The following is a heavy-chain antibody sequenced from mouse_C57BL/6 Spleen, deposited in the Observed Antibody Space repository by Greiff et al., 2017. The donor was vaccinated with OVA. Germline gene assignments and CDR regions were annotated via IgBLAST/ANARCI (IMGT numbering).Heavy chain of an antibody. Sequence: QVQLQQSGAELVKPGASVKLSCKASGYTFTSYWMQWVKQRPGQGLEWIGEIDPSDSYTNYNQKFKGKATLTVDTSSSTAYMQLSSLTSEDSAVYYCARGTGTYDDYWGQGTTLTVSS. V-gene: IGHV1-50*01. CDR3: ARGTGTYDDY. D-gene: IGHD4-1*01. J-gene: IGHJ2*01. CDR1: GYTFTSYW. CDR2: IDPSDSYT.